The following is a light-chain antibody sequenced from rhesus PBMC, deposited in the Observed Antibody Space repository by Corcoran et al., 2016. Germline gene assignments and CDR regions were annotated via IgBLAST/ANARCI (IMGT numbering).Light chain of an antibody. J-gene: IGKJ4*01. Sequence: EIVLTQSPATLSLSPGERAPLSCRASQSVSSTLAWYQQKPGQVPRLLIYGASSRAAGFPERFSGRGSGTVFTLNIGSLEPEDFAVYYCQQYSNWTLTFGGGTKVEIK. CDR3: QQYSNWTLT. V-gene: IGKV3-42*03. CDR2: GAS. CDR1: QSVSST.